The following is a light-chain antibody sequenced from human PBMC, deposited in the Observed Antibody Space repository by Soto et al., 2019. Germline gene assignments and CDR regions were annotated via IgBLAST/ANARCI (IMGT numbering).Light chain of an antibody. CDR1: SGDIGGYNY. Sequence: QSVLTQPRSVSGSPGQSVTISCTGASGDIGGYNYVSWYQHHPGKAPKLIIFDVNKRPSGVPDRFSGSKSGNTASLTISGLQPEDEADYYCCSYAVSSLVFGGWTKVTVL. CDR2: DVN. J-gene: IGLJ2*01. V-gene: IGLV2-11*01. CDR3: CSYAVSSLV.